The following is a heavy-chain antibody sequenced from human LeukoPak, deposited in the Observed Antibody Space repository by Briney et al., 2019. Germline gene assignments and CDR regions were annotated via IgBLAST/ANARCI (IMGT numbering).Heavy chain of an antibody. J-gene: IGHJ5*02. CDR1: GFTFSSYS. V-gene: IGHV3-21*01. CDR3: ARDNAVGATPLFDP. CDR2: ISSSSSYI. D-gene: IGHD1-26*01. Sequence: GGSLRLSCAASGFTFSSYSMNWVRQAPGKGLEWVSSISSSSSYIYYADSVKGRFTISRDNAKNSLYLQMNSLRAEDTAVYYCARDNAVGATPLFDPWGQGTLVTVSS.